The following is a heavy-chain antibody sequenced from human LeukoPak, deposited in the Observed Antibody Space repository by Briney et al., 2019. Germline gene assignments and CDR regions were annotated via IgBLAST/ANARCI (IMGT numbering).Heavy chain of an antibody. CDR1: GASINSDS. CDR3: ARQEVARFDF. V-gene: IGHV4-59*08. D-gene: IGHD2-15*01. J-gene: IGHJ4*02. Sequence: PSETLSLTCTVSGASINSDSWSWIRQPPGKGLEWIGYIHYTGSTNYNPSLKSRVTISVDTSKNQFSLKLRSVTAADTAVYYCARQEVARFDFWGQGTLVTVSS. CDR2: IHYTGST.